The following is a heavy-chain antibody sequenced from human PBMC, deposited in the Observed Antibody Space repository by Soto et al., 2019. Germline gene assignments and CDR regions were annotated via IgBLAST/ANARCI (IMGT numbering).Heavy chain of an antibody. CDR2: TYYRSRWYN. Sequence: SQTLSLTCAISGGSVSSNSAAWNWIRQSPSRGLEWLGRTYYRSRWYNDYAVSVKSRITVNPDTSKNQFSLHLNSVTPEDTAVYHCAGTTSLQWYYMDVWDKGTTVTVSS. V-gene: IGHV6-1*01. D-gene: IGHD1-7*01. J-gene: IGHJ6*03. CDR3: AGTTSLQWYYMDV. CDR1: GGSVSSNSAA.